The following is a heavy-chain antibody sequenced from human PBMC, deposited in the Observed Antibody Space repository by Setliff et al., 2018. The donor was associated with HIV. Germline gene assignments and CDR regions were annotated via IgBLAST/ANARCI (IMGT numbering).Heavy chain of an antibody. CDR2: ISFDGDNK. CDR3: ASSYGDYDAFDI. J-gene: IGHJ3*02. Sequence: GGSLRLSCAASGFTFSSYAMHWVRQAPGKGLEWVALISFDGDNKYYADSVKGRFTISRDNAKNTLFLQMNSLRAEDTAVYYCASSYGDYDAFDIWDQGTMVTVSS. CDR1: GFTFSSYA. V-gene: IGHV3-30*04. D-gene: IGHD4-17*01.